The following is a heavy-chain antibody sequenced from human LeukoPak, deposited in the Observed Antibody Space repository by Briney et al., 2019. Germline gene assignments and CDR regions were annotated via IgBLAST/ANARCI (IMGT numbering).Heavy chain of an antibody. J-gene: IGHJ5*02. CDR3: ARGVYYDFWSGYDWFDP. D-gene: IGHD3-3*01. CDR1: GYTFTGYY. V-gene: IGHV1-2*02. Sequence: ASVKVSCKASGYTFTGYYMHWGRQAPGQGLEGMGWINPNSVGTNYAKKFQGRVTMTRDTSISTAYMELSRLRSDETAVYYCARGVYYDFWSGYDWFDPWGQGTLVTVSS. CDR2: INPNSVGT.